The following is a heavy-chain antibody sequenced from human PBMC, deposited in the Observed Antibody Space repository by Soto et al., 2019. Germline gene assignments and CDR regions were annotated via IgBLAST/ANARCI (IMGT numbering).Heavy chain of an antibody. CDR1: GGSISSGGYY. CDR2: IYYSGST. Sequence: SETLSLTCTVSGGSISSGGYYWSWIRQHPGKGLEWIGYIYYSGSTYYNPSLKSRVTISVDTSKNQFSLKLSSVTAADTAVYYCARARKGSGEDGIDYWGQGTLVTVSS. J-gene: IGHJ4*02. D-gene: IGHD3-10*01. V-gene: IGHV4-31*03. CDR3: ARARKGSGEDGIDY.